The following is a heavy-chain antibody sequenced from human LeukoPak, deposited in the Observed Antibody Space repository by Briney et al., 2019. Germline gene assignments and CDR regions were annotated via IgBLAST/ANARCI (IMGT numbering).Heavy chain of an antibody. CDR3: ARGIRYFDWLLSVFDY. D-gene: IGHD3-9*01. J-gene: IGHJ4*02. V-gene: IGHV1-2*02. CDR1: GYTFTSYD. CDR2: INPNSGGT. Sequence: GASVKVSCKASGYTFTSYDINWVRQATGQGLEWMGWINPNSGGTNYAQKFQGRVTMTRDTSISTAYMELSRLRSDDTAVYYCARGIRYFDWLLSVFDYWGQGTLVTVSS.